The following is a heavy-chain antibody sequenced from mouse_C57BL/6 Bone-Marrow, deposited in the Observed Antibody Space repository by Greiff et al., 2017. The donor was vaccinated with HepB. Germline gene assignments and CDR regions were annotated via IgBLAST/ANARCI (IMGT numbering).Heavy chain of an antibody. CDR3: TGLIYYYGSRAY. D-gene: IGHD1-1*01. Sequence: EVKLQESGGGLVQPGGSMKLSCVASGFTFSNNWMNWVRQSPEKGLEWVAQIRLKSDNYATHYAESVKGRFTISRDDSKSSVYLQMNNLRAEDTGIYYCTGLIYYYGSRAYWGQGTLVTVSA. J-gene: IGHJ3*01. CDR2: IRLKSDNYAT. V-gene: IGHV6-3*01. CDR1: GFTFSNNW.